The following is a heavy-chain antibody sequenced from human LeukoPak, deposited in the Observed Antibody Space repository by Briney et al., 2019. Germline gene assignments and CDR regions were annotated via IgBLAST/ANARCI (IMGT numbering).Heavy chain of an antibody. D-gene: IGHD3-10*01. CDR2: MYYSGST. V-gene: IGHV4-30-4*01. CDR3: ARVLLWFGDPNWFDP. CDR1: GGSISSGDYY. Sequence: PSQTLSLTCTVSGGSISSGDYYWSWIRQPPGKGLEWIAYMYYSGSTYYNPSLKSRVTMSADTSKNQLSLKLSSLTAADTAVYYCARVLLWFGDPNWFDPWGQGTLVTVSS. J-gene: IGHJ5*02.